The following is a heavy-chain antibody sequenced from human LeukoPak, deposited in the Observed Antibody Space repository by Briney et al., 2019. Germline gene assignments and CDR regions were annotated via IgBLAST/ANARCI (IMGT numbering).Heavy chain of an antibody. Sequence: SETLSLTCTVSGGSISSYYWSWIRQPPGKGLEWIGYIYYSGSTNYNPSLKSRVTISVDTSNNQFSLKLSSVTAADTAVYYCARDGGSSWDQIDYWGQGTLVTVSS. D-gene: IGHD6-13*01. J-gene: IGHJ4*02. V-gene: IGHV4-59*01. CDR2: IYYSGST. CDR3: ARDGGSSWDQIDY. CDR1: GGSISSYY.